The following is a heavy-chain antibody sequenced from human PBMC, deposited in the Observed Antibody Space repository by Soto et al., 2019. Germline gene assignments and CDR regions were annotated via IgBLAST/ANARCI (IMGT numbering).Heavy chain of an antibody. Sequence: EVQLVESGGGLVQPGRSLRLSCAASGFTFDDYAMHWVRQAPGKGLEWVSGISWNSGSIGYADSVKGRFTISRDNAKNSLYLQMNSLRAEDTALYYCAKDSTVTTSWAFDIWGQGTMVTVSS. CDR3: AKDSTVTTSWAFDI. D-gene: IGHD4-17*01. CDR2: ISWNSGSI. J-gene: IGHJ3*02. CDR1: GFTFDDYA. V-gene: IGHV3-9*01.